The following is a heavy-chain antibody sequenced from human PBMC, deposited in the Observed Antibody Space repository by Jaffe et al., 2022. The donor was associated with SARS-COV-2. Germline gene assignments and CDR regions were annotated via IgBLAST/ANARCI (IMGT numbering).Heavy chain of an antibody. V-gene: IGHV3-23*04. CDR2: ISGSDGRT. Sequence: EVQLVETGGGLIQPGGSLRLSCVVSEFSSSKFVMSWVRQAPGKGLEWVSSISGSDGRTYYADSVKGRFTISGDNSRNTLFLQMNSLKAGDTAVYYCARDHPLNDVVETTRGQFFDYWGQGILVTVSS. CDR1: EFSSSKFV. D-gene: IGHD2-21*01. CDR3: ARDHPLNDVVETTRGQFFDY. J-gene: IGHJ4*02.